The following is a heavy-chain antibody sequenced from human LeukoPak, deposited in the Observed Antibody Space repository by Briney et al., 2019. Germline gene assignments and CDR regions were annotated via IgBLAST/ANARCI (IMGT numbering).Heavy chain of an antibody. J-gene: IGHJ2*01. V-gene: IGHV4-34*01. Sequence: SETLSLTCAVYGGSFSGYYWSWIRQPPGKGLEWIGEINHSGSTNYNPSLKSRVTMSVDTSKNQLSLKLSSVTAADTAVYYCARDMAATVWYFDLWGRGTLVTVSS. D-gene: IGHD2-15*01. CDR2: INHSGST. CDR1: GGSFSGYY. CDR3: ARDMAATVWYFDL.